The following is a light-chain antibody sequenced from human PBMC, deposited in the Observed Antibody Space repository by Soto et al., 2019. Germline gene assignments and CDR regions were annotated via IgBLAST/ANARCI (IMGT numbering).Light chain of an antibody. CDR2: DAS. V-gene: IGKV1-5*01. J-gene: IGKJ1*01. Sequence: DIQMTQSPSTLSASVGDRVTITCRASQSISGWLAWYQQKPGKAPKLLIFDASTLQSGVPSRFSGSGGATEFTLTISSLQPDDSATYYCQQYNSYSRTFGQGTKVEIK. CDR3: QQYNSYSRT. CDR1: QSISGW.